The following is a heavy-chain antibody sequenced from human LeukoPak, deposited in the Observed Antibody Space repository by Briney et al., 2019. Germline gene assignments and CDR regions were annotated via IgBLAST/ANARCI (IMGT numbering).Heavy chain of an antibody. J-gene: IGHJ4*02. V-gene: IGHV3-48*01. CDR1: GFTFSSYA. Sequence: GGSLRLSCAAPGFTFSSYAMSWVRQAPGKGLEWVSYISNSGSAKYYAASVKGRFTISRDNGKNSLYLQMNSLRAEDTAVYYCARMSGSRLPGNWGQGTLVTVSS. CDR3: ARMSGSRLPGN. D-gene: IGHD3-3*01. CDR2: ISNSGSAK.